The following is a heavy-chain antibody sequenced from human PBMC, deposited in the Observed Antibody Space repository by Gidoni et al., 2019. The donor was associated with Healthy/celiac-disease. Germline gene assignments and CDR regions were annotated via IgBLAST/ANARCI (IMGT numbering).Heavy chain of an antibody. CDR1: GYTFTSDG. Sequence: QVQLVQSGAEVKKPGASVKVSCKAYGYTFTSDGISWVRQAPGQGLEWMGWISAYNGNTNYAQKLQGRVTMTTDISTSTAYMELRRLRSDDTAVYYCARETESGGSGYYGMDVWGQGTTVTVSS. D-gene: IGHD1-26*01. CDR2: ISAYNGNT. CDR3: ARETESGGSGYYGMDV. J-gene: IGHJ6*02. V-gene: IGHV1-18*04.